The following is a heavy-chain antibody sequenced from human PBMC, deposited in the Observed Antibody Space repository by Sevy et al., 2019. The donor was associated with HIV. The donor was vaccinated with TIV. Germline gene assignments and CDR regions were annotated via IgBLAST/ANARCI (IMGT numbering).Heavy chain of an antibody. CDR3: ALERLSSSVAEYFQN. Sequence: GGSLRLSCAASGFTFNAFSMHWVRQAPGKGLEWVATISLDGGNQHYADSVRGRFTISRDNAQNALFLQMNSLRPDDTALYYCALERLSSSVAEYFQNWGQGALVTVSS. V-gene: IGHV3-30-3*01. J-gene: IGHJ1*01. CDR2: ISLDGGNQ. D-gene: IGHD3-22*01. CDR1: GFTFNAFS.